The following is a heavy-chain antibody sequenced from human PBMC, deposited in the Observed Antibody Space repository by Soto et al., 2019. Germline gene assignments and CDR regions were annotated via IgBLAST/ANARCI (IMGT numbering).Heavy chain of an antibody. D-gene: IGHD4-17*01. J-gene: IGHJ4*02. V-gene: IGHV3-30*18. Sequence: QVQLVESGGGVVQPGRSLRLSCAASGFTFSSYGMHWVRQAPGKGLEWVAVISYDGSNKYYADSVKGRFTISRDNSKNTLYLQMNSQRAEDTAVYYCAKDWSHYGGNPADYWGQGTLVTVSS. CDR3: AKDWSHYGGNPADY. CDR1: GFTFSSYG. CDR2: ISYDGSNK.